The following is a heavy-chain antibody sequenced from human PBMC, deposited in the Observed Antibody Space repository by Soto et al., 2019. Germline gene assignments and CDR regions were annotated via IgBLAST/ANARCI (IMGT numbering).Heavy chain of an antibody. D-gene: IGHD3-3*01. CDR2: MNPNSGNT. Sequence: GASVKVSCKASGYTFTSYDINWVRQATGQGLEWMGWMNPNSGNTGYAQKFQGRVTMTRNTSISTAYMELSSLRSEDTAVYYCARVSTQVFWRGLYYYYSYMDVWGKGTTVTVSS. J-gene: IGHJ6*03. CDR1: GYTFTSYD. V-gene: IGHV1-8*01. CDR3: ARVSTQVFWRGLYYYYSYMDV.